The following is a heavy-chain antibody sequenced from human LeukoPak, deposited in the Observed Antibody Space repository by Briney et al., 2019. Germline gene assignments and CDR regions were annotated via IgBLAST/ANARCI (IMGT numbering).Heavy chain of an antibody. Sequence: GGSLRLSWAASGFTFSSYSMNWVRQAPGKGLEWVSYISSSSSTIYYADSVKGRFTISRDNAKNSLYLQMNSLRAEDTAVYYCARDPRQWLAPFDYWGQGTLVTVSS. CDR1: GFTFSSYS. CDR2: ISSSSSTI. D-gene: IGHD6-19*01. J-gene: IGHJ4*02. CDR3: ARDPRQWLAPFDY. V-gene: IGHV3-48*01.